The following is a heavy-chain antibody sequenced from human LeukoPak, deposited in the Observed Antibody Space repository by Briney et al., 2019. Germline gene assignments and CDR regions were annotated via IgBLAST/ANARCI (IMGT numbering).Heavy chain of an antibody. V-gene: IGHV3-21*01. D-gene: IGHD3-9*01. CDR1: GFTFSSYS. J-gene: IGHJ4*02. Sequence: PGGSLRLSCAASGFTFSSYSMNWVRQAPGEGLEWVSSISSSSSYIYYADSAKGRFTISRDNAKNSLYLQMNSLRAEDTAVYYCARDFEAFDYWGQGTLVTVSS. CDR2: ISSSSSYI. CDR3: ARDFEAFDY.